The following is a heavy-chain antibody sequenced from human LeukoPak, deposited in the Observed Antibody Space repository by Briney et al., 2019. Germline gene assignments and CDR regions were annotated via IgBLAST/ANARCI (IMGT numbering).Heavy chain of an antibody. CDR3: AKDSSNWSFDY. D-gene: IGHD7-27*01. J-gene: IGHJ4*02. Sequence: GGSLRLSCAASGFTFSSYGMHWVRQAPGKGLEWVAFIRHDESNKYYADSVEGRFTISRDNSRNTLYLQMSSLRAEDTALYYCAKDSSNWSFDYWGQGTLVAVSS. V-gene: IGHV3-30*02. CDR1: GFTFSSYG. CDR2: IRHDESNK.